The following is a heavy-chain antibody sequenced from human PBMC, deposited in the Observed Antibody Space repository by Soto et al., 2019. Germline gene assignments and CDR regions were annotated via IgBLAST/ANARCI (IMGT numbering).Heavy chain of an antibody. Sequence: GSLRLSCAASGFPFSTTDMSWVRQAHGKGLEWVSTIDGSGGGTYYADFVKGRLTISRDNSKNTVYLQMTTLRVDDTAKYHCAKNSGKFNTWGQGTLVTVSS. J-gene: IGHJ5*02. CDR1: GFPFSTTD. CDR3: AKNSGKFNT. V-gene: IGHV3-23*01. D-gene: IGHD3-10*01. CDR2: IDGSGGGT.